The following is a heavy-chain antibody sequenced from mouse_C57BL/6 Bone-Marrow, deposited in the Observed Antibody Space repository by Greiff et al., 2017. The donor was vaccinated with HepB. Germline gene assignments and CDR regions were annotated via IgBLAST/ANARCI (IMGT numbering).Heavy chain of an antibody. D-gene: IGHD4-1*01. V-gene: IGHV1-15*01. CDR1: GYTFTDYE. CDR2: IDPETGGT. Sequence: VQGVESGAELVRPGASVTLSCKASGYTFTDYEMHWVKQTPVHGLEWIGAIDPETGGTAYNQKFKGKAILTADKSSSTAYMELRSLTSEDSAVYYCTRSNAFDYWGQGTTLTVSS. CDR3: TRSNAFDY. J-gene: IGHJ2*01.